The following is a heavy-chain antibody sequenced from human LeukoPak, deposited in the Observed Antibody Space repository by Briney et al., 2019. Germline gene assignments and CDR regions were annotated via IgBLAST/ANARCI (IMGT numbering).Heavy chain of an antibody. CDR3: AREGGYCSGGSCYPGN. CDR1: GGSFSGNY. J-gene: IGHJ4*02. Sequence: SETLSLTCAAYGGSFSGNYWSWIRQPPGKGLEWIGYIYHSGSTYYNPSLKSRVTISVDRSKNQFSLKLSSVTAADTAVYYCAREGGYCSGGSCYPGNWGQGTLVTVSS. D-gene: IGHD2-15*01. CDR2: IYHSGST. V-gene: IGHV4-34*01.